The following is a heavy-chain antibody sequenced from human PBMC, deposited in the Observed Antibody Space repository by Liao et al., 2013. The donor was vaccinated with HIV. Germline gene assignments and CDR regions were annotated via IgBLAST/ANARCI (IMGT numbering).Heavy chain of an antibody. J-gene: IGHJ5*02. CDR1: GGYISSYY. Sequence: QVQLQESGPGLVKPSETLSLNCTVSGGYISSYYWNWIRQPAGKGLEWIGRIYTSGSTNYNPSLKSRVTMSVDTSKNQFSLKLSSVTAADTAVYYCARTDQYYDFWNGYENWFDPWGQGTLVTVSS. CDR3: ARTDQYYDFWNGYENWFDP. D-gene: IGHD3-3*01. V-gene: IGHV4-4*07. CDR2: IYTSGST.